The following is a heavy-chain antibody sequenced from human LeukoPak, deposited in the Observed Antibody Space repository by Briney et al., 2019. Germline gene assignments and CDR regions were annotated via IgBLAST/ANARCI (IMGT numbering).Heavy chain of an antibody. J-gene: IGHJ4*02. D-gene: IGHD2-15*01. CDR3: ALYRSGGSCYPNGIDY. CDR2: IYSSGST. V-gene: IGHV4-4*07. Sequence: SETLSLTCAVSGGSIISYYWSWIRQPAGKGLEWIGRIYSSGSTNYNPSLKSRVTMSVDTSKNQFSLKLSSVTAADTAVYYCALYRSGGSCYPNGIDYWGQGTLVTVSS. CDR1: GGSIISYY.